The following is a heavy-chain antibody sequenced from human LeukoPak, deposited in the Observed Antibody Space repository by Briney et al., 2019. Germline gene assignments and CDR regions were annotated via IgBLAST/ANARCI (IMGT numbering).Heavy chain of an antibody. D-gene: IGHD4-23*01. CDR3: ARATPNWFDP. V-gene: IGHV1-69*05. J-gene: IGHJ5*02. CDR1: GGTFSSYA. CDR2: IIPIFGTA. Sequence: GASVKVSCQASGGTFSSYAISWVRQAPGQGLEWMGGIIPIFGTANYAQKFQGRVTITTDESTSTAYMELSSLRSEDTAVYYCARATPNWFDPWGQGTLVTVSS.